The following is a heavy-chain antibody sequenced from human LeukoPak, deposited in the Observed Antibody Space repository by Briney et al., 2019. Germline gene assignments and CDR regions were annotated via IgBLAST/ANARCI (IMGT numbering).Heavy chain of an antibody. V-gene: IGHV1-2*04. CDR3: ARALARTYYYDSRGYHNWFDP. Sequence: ASVKVSCKASGYTFTDYYMHWVRQAPGQGLEWMGWINPNSGGTNYTQKFQGWVTMTRDTSISTAYMELSRLRSDDTAMYYCARALARTYYYDSRGYHNWFDPWGQGTLVTVSS. D-gene: IGHD3-22*01. CDR1: GYTFTDYY. CDR2: INPNSGGT. J-gene: IGHJ5*02.